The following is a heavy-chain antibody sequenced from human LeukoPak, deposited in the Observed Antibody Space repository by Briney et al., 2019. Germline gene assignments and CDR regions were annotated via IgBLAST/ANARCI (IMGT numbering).Heavy chain of an antibody. D-gene: IGHD6-13*01. J-gene: IGHJ4*02. Sequence: PGGSLRLSCAASGFSFNNYAMVWVRQTPGKGLEWFSVIGGAGGDIHYADSVKGRFTISRDNSKNTLYLQMNSLRAEDTAVYYYAKGVRGIAAAYDYWGQGTLVTVSS. V-gene: IGHV3-23*01. CDR2: IGGAGGDI. CDR3: AKGVRGIAAAYDY. CDR1: GFSFNNYA.